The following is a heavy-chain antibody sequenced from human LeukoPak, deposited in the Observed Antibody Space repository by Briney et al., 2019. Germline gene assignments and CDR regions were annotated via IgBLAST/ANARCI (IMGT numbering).Heavy chain of an antibody. CDR2: ISYDGKDK. CDR3: AKARGSGFQRGGAFDM. J-gene: IGHJ3*02. Sequence: GGSLRLSCATSGFTFSNFGMNWVRQAPGKGLQWVAFISYDGKDKYYSDSVKGRITISRDNSKSTLYVQMDSLRTEDTAVYYCAKARGSGFQRGGAFDMWGQGTRVTVSS. CDR1: GFTFSNFG. D-gene: IGHD6-19*01. V-gene: IGHV3-30*02.